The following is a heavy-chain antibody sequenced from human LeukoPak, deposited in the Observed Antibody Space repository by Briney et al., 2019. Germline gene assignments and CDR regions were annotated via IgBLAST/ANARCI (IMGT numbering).Heavy chain of an antibody. CDR2: ISYDGSNK. V-gene: IGHV3-30*03. D-gene: IGHD3-10*01. Sequence: GGSLRLSCAASGFTFSNYGMHWVRQAPGKGLEWVAVISYDGSNKNYVDSVKGRFTISRDNAKNTLYLQVNSLRVEDTAVYYCARDRGGRGPTTTDSWGQGTLVTVSS. CDR3: ARDRGGRGPTTTDS. J-gene: IGHJ4*02. CDR1: GFTFSNYG.